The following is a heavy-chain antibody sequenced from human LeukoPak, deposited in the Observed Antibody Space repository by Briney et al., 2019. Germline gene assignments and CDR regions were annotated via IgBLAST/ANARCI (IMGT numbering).Heavy chain of an antibody. CDR2: IRWNSGSI. D-gene: IGHD5-12*01. CDR3: AKDSNVDIGGPEDY. V-gene: IGHV3-9*01. Sequence: SGGSLRLSCAASGFTFSSYAMHWVRQAPGKGLEWVSGIRWNSGSIGYADSVKGRFTISRDNAKNSLYLQMNSLRAEDTALYYCAKDSNVDIGGPEDYWGQGTLITVSS. CDR1: GFTFSSYA. J-gene: IGHJ4*02.